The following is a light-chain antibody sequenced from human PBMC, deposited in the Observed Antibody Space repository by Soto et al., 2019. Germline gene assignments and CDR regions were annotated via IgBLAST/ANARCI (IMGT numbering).Light chain of an antibody. J-gene: IGKJ1*01. Sequence: DIQMTQSPSSLSASVGDRVTITCRASQSISSYLNCYQHKPGKAPKLLIYAASSLQSGVQSRFSGSGSGTDFTLTISSLQPEDFATYYCQQSYSTPWTFGQGTKVEIK. CDR2: AAS. CDR3: QQSYSTPWT. CDR1: QSISSY. V-gene: IGKV1-39*01.